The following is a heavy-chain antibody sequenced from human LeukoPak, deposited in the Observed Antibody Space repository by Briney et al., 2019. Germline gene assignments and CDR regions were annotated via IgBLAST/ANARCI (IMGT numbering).Heavy chain of an antibody. CDR1: GFTFSSYS. Sequence: GGSLRPSCAASGFTFSSYSMNWVRQAPGKGLEWVSSIGGSSNYIYYADSVKGRFTISRDNAKNSLYLQMNSLRPEDTALYYCAKDRLITVPKLEDDVFDIWGQGTMVTVSP. J-gene: IGHJ3*02. CDR3: AKDRLITVPKLEDDVFDI. CDR2: IGGSSNYI. D-gene: IGHD4-17*01. V-gene: IGHV3-21*04.